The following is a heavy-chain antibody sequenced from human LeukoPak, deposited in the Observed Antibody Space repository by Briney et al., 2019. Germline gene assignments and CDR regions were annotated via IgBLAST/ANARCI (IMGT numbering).Heavy chain of an antibody. CDR1: GFTFSSYA. CDR3: AKDRDYYLVGFLDY. J-gene: IGHJ4*02. V-gene: IGHV3-23*01. Sequence: GGSLRLSCAASGFTFSSYAMSWVRQAPGKGLEWVSAISGSGVTTYYADSVKGRFTISRDNSKNTLYLQMNSLRAEDTALYYCAKDRDYYLVGFLDYWGQGTLVTVSS. CDR2: ISGSGVTT. D-gene: IGHD3-10*01.